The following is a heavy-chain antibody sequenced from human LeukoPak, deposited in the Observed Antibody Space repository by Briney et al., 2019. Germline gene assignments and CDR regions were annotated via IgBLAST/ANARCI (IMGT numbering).Heavy chain of an antibody. J-gene: IGHJ3*02. V-gene: IGHV3-7*01. CDR1: GFTFSSYW. Sequence: GGSLRLSCAASGFTFSSYWMSWDRQAPGKGLEWVANIKQDGSEKYYVDSVKGRFTISRDNAKNSLYLQMNSLRAEDTAVYYCARFYGDYAYDAFDIWGQGTMVTVSS. CDR2: IKQDGSEK. CDR3: ARFYGDYAYDAFDI. D-gene: IGHD4-17*01.